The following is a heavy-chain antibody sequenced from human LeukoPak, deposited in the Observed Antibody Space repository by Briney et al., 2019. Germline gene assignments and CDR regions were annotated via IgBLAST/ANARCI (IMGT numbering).Heavy chain of an antibody. D-gene: IGHD3-22*01. J-gene: IGHJ4*02. CDR1: GYSFTSYG. CDR2: ISAYNDNT. Sequence: ASVKVSCKASGYSFTSYGFNWVRQAPGQSLEWLGWISAYNDNTNYAQEFQDRVTMTTDTSTSTVYMELRSLRFDDTAVYYCARGVAYDSSGPLDYWGQGTLVTVSS. V-gene: IGHV1-18*01. CDR3: ARGVAYDSSGPLDY.